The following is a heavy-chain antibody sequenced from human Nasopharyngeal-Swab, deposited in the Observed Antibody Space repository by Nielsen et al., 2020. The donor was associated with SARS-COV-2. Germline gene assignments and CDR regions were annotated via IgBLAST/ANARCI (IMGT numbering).Heavy chain of an antibody. V-gene: IGHV3-30-3*01. CDR1: GFTFSSYA. D-gene: IGHD3-16*02. CDR2: ISYGGSNK. CDR3: ARDPMITFGGVIVADYYYYGMDV. J-gene: IGHJ6*02. Sequence: GESLKISCAASGFTFSSYAMHWVRQAPGKGLEWVAVISYGGSNKYYADSVKGRFTISRDNSKNTLYLQMNSLRAEDTAVYYCARDPMITFGGVIVADYYYYGMDVWGQGTLVTVSS.